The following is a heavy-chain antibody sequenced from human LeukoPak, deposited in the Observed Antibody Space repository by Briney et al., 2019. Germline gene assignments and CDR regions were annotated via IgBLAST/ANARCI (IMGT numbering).Heavy chain of an antibody. J-gene: IGHJ4*02. CDR1: GYTFTSYG. D-gene: IGHD3-22*01. V-gene: IGHV1-69*13. CDR3: ARDQRQYSTGYYFDY. CDR2: IIPIFTTA. Sequence: ASVKVSCKASGYTFTSYGISWVRQAPGQGLEWMGGIIPIFTTANYAQKFQGRVTITADESTSTAYMELSSLRSEDTALYYCARDQRQYSTGYYFDYWGQGTLVTVSS.